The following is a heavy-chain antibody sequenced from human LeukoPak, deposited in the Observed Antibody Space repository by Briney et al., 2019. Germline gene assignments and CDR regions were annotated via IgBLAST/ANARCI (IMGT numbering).Heavy chain of an antibody. J-gene: IGHJ4*02. CDR3: AKDEIY. V-gene: IGHV3-66*03. CDR2: IYSDNT. CDR1: GFTVSSNS. Sequence: GGSLRLSCTVSGFTVSSNSMSWVRQAPGKGLEWVSFIYSDNTHYSDSVKGRFTLPRDNSKNTLYLQMNNLRAEDTAVYYCAKDEIYWGQGTLVTVSS.